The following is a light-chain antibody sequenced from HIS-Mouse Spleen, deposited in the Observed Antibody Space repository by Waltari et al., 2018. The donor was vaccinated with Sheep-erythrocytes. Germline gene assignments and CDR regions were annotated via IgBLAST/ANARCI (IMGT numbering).Light chain of an antibody. CDR3: QSADSSGTYRV. V-gene: IGLV2-8*01. Sequence: QSALTQPPSASGSPGQSVTIPCTGTSSDVGGYNYVSWYQQHPGKAPKLMIYEVSKRPSGIPERFSGSSSGTTVTLTISGVQAEDEADYYCQSADSSGTYRVFGGGTKLTVL. CDR1: SSDVGGYNY. J-gene: IGLJ3*02. CDR2: EVS.